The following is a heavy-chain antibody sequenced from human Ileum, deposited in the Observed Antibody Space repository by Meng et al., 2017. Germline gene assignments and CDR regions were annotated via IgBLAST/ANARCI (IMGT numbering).Heavy chain of an antibody. CDR3: ARDHWGSLDY. V-gene: IGHV4-61*08. CDR2: AGT. CDR1: GGAVSTSDYQ. Sequence: QVPLQGSGPGLGRPSVTLSLICTVSGGAVSTSDYQWGWIRQPPGKGLEWIGYAGTNYNPSLKSRVTISVDTSKRQFSLKLTSVTAADTAVYYCARDHWGSLDYWGQGILVTVSS. D-gene: IGHD7-27*01. J-gene: IGHJ4*02.